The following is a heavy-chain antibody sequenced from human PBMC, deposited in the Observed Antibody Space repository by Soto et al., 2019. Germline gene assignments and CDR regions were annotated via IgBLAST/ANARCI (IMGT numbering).Heavy chain of an antibody. CDR1: GFTFGRHG. J-gene: IGHJ4*02. V-gene: IGHV3-33*01. Sequence: QVQFVESGGGVVQPGGSLRLSCAASGFTFGRHGMHWVRQAPGKGLEWVAVTGSDGRRDSYADSVKGRFTISRENGQNTLSLQMNSLRAEDTAVYYCARDDDYGDNGLDYWGQGTLVNVS. D-gene: IGHD4-17*01. CDR3: ARDDDYGDNGLDY. CDR2: TGSDGRRD.